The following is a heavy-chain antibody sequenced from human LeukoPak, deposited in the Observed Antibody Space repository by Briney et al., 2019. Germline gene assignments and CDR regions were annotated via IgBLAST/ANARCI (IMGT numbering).Heavy chain of an antibody. Sequence: SETLSLTCTVSGYSVSRDFWSWIRQSPGKGLEWIGNIFYTGTINYNPSLTSRVTISVETTKNQFSLKLTSVTAADTGVYYCARIEFGEAYHFDSWGQGTLVTVSS. CDR3: ARIEFGEAYHFDS. D-gene: IGHD3-10*01. J-gene: IGHJ4*02. V-gene: IGHV4-59*02. CDR2: IFYTGTI. CDR1: GYSVSRDF.